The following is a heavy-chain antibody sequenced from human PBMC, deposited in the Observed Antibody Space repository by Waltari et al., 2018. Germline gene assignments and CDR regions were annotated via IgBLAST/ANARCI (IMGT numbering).Heavy chain of an antibody. CDR1: GFTFSSYA. CDR3: AKNTNSNPTSGTTDY. J-gene: IGHJ4*02. D-gene: IGHD1-1*01. CDR2: ISGSGGST. Sequence: EVQLVESGGGLVPPGGSLRLSCAVSGFTFSSYAMSWFRQAPGKGLEWVSAISGSGGSTYYADSVKGRFTISRDNSKNTLYLQMNSLRAEDTAVYYCAKNTNSNPTSGTTDYWGQGTLVTVSS. V-gene: IGHV3-23*04.